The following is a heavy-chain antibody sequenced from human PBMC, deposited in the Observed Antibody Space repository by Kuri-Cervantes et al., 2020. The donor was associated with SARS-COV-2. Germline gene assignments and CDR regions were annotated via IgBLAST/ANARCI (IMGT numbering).Heavy chain of an antibody. V-gene: IGHV1-18*01. Sequence: ASVKVSCKASGYTFTSYGISWVRQAPGQGLEWMGWISAYNGNTNYAQKLQGRVTMTTDTSTSTAYMELRSLRSNDTAVYYCARVLIVGASAEIDYWGQGTLVTVSS. J-gene: IGHJ4*02. CDR3: ARVLIVGASAEIDY. CDR2: ISAYNGNT. CDR1: GYTFTSYG. D-gene: IGHD1-26*01.